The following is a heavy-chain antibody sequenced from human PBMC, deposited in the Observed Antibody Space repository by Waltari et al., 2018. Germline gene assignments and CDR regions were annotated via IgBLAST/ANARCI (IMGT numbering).Heavy chain of an antibody. CDR2: IYTSGST. Sequence: QVQLQESGPGLVKPSETLSLTCSVSGGSISSGSYYWTWIRQPAGKGLAWIGRIYTSGSTNYNPALRSRLTISVDTSNNQFSLKLRSVTAADTAVYYCATTNLIVGATRLVSAFDIWGQGTMVTVSS. V-gene: IGHV4-61*02. CDR3: ATTNLIVGATRLVSAFDI. D-gene: IGHD1-26*01. J-gene: IGHJ3*02. CDR1: GGSISSGSYY.